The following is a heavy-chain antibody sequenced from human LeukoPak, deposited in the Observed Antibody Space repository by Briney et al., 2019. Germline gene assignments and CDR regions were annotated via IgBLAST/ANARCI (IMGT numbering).Heavy chain of an antibody. CDR1: GFTFSSYS. J-gene: IGHJ4*02. V-gene: IGHV3-21*01. CDR3: ARDDYGDYAGFDY. D-gene: IGHD4-17*01. CDR2: ISSSSSYI. Sequence: GGSLRLSCAASGFTFSSYSMNWVRQAPGKGLEWVSSISSSSSYIYYADSVKGRFTISRDNAKNSLYLQMNSLRAEDTAVYYCARDDYGDYAGFDYWGQGTLVTVSP.